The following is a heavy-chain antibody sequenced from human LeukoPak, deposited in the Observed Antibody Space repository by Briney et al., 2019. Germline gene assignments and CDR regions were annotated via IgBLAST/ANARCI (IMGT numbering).Heavy chain of an antibody. J-gene: IGHJ5*02. D-gene: IGHD6-13*01. CDR3: ARPIAAAGISWFDP. Sequence: ASVKVSCKAPGYTFTGYYMHWVRQAPGQGLEWMGWINPNSGGTNYAQKFQGRVTMTRDTSISTAYMELSRLRSDDTAVYYCARPIAAAGISWFDPWGQGTLVTVSS. V-gene: IGHV1-2*02. CDR2: INPNSGGT. CDR1: GYTFTGYY.